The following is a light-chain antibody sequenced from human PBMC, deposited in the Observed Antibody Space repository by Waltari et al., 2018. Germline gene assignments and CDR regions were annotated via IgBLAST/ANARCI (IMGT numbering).Light chain of an antibody. CDR3: SSYTSSSPYVV. CDR2: EVS. Sequence: QSALTQPASVSGSPGQSITISCTGTSSDVGGYKYVPWYQQHPGKAPKLMIYEVSNRPSGVSNRFSGSKSGNTASLTISGLQAEDEADYYCSSYTSSSPYVVFGGGTKLTVL. V-gene: IGLV2-14*01. J-gene: IGLJ2*01. CDR1: SSDVGGYKY.